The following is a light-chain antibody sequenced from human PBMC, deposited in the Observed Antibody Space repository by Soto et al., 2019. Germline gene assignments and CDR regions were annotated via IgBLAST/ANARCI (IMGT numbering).Light chain of an antibody. Sequence: QSALTQPASVSGSPGQSSTISCTGTSSDVGGYNYVSWYQQYPGKAPKLMIYDVSNRPSGVSNRFSGSKSGNTASLTISGLHAEDESDYYCSSYTGSSTYVFGTGTKLTVL. V-gene: IGLV2-14*01. CDR2: DVS. J-gene: IGLJ1*01. CDR3: SSYTGSSTYV. CDR1: SSDVGGYNY.